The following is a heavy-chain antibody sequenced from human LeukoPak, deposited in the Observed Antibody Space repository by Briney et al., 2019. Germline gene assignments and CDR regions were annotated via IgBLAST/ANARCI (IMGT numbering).Heavy chain of an antibody. J-gene: IGHJ4*02. Sequence: PVGSLRLSCAASGFTFRSYGMHWVRQAPGKGLEWVAVISYDGSNKYYADSVKGRFTISRDNSKNTLYLQMNSLRAEDTAVYYCAKDLATMAPEGYWGQGTLVTVSS. V-gene: IGHV3-30*18. CDR3: AKDLATMAPEGY. CDR2: ISYDGSNK. D-gene: IGHD5-12*01. CDR1: GFTFRSYG.